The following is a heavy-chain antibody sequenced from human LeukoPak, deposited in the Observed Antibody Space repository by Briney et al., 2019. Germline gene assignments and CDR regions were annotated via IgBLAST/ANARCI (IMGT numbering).Heavy chain of an antibody. CDR3: ARAAYDNSGYLTL. Sequence: GGSLRLSCIASGLTLSSYAMSWVRQAPGKGLEWVAVIWYDGTNKYYADSVKGRFTISRDSPKNTLYLQMNSLRAEDTAVYYCARAAYDNSGYLTLWGQGTLVTVSS. J-gene: IGHJ4*02. CDR2: IWYDGTNK. V-gene: IGHV3-33*08. D-gene: IGHD3-22*01. CDR1: GLTLSSYA.